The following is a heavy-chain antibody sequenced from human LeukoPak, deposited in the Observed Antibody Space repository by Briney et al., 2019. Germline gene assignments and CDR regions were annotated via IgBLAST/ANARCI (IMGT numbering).Heavy chain of an antibody. CDR1: GGSISSHY. V-gene: IGHV4-59*11. CDR3: ARSGSSRYCYYMDV. J-gene: IGHJ6*03. D-gene: IGHD1-26*01. CDR2: VHYSGST. Sequence: SETLSLTCTVSGGSISSHYWSWIRQPPGKELEWIGYVHYSGSTNYNPSLKSRVTISVDTSKDQFSLKVSSVTAADTAVYYCARSGSSRYCYYMDVWGKGTTVTVSS.